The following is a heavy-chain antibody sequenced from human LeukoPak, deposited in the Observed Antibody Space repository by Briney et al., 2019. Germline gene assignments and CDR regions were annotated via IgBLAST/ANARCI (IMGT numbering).Heavy chain of an antibody. CDR3: ARSDCSDGSCYDWFDP. Sequence: ASVKVSCKASGYTFTGYYMHWVRQAPGQGLEWMGWINPNSGGTNYAQKFQGRVTMTRDTSISTAYMELSRLRSDDTAVYYCARSDCSDGSCYDWFDPWGQGTLVTVSS. D-gene: IGHD2-15*01. CDR2: INPNSGGT. CDR1: GYTFTGYY. V-gene: IGHV1-2*02. J-gene: IGHJ5*02.